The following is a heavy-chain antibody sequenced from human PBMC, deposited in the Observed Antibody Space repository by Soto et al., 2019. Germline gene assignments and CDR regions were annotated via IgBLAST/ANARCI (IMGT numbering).Heavy chain of an antibody. CDR2: ISSTTNYI. J-gene: IGHJ4*02. V-gene: IGHV3-21*06. CDR1: GFTFTRYI. CDR3: ARESEDLTSNFDY. Sequence: SRGSLRLSCVASGFTFTRYIMNWVRQAPGKGLEWVSSISSTTNYIYYGDSMKGRFTISRDNAKNSLYLEMNSLRAEDTAVYYCARESEDLTSNFDYWGQGTLVTVSS.